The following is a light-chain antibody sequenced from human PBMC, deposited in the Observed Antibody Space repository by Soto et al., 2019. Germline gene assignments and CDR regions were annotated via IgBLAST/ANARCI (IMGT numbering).Light chain of an antibody. CDR1: ISNIGNTY. CDR2: DND. CDR3: GTWDSSLSAWV. Sequence: QSVLTQPPSVSAAPGQKVTISCSGGISNIGNTYASWYQQLPGAAPKLLIYDNDKRPSGIPDRFSGSKSGTSATLGITGLQTGDDADYYCGTWDSSLSAWVFGGGTQLTVL. V-gene: IGLV1-51*01. J-gene: IGLJ3*02.